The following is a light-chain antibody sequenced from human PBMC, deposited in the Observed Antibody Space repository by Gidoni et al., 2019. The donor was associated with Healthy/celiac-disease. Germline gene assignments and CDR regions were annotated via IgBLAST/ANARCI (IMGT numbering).Light chain of an antibody. CDR1: SSDVGGYNY. CDR2: DVS. V-gene: IGLV2-11*01. Sequence: QSALTQPRSVSGSPGQSVTISCTGTSSDVGGYNYVSLYQQHPGKAPKLMIYDVSKRPSGVPDRFSGSKSGNTASLTSSGLQAEDEADYYCCSYAGSSLYVFGTGTKVTVL. CDR3: CSYAGSSLYV. J-gene: IGLJ1*01.